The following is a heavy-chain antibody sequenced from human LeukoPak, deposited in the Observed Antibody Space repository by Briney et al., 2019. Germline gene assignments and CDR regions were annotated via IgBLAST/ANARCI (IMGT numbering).Heavy chain of an antibody. D-gene: IGHD3-22*01. CDR3: AREILYDSTGYYL. J-gene: IGHJ4*02. CDR2: IYYSGST. V-gene: IGHV4-39*07. Sequence: TASETLSLTCTVSGGSISSSSYYWGWIRQPPGKGLEWIGSIYYSGSTYYNPSLKSRVTISVDTSKNQFSLKLSSVTAADTAVYYCAREILYDSTGYYLWGQGTLVTVSS. CDR1: GGSISSSSYY.